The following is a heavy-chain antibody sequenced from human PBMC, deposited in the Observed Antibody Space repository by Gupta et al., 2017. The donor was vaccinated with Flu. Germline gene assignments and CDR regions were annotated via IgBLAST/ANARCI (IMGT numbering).Heavy chain of an antibody. CDR3: VRCRPGDNGGNSDWYFDL. CDR2: IFHSGST. V-gene: IGHV4-39*01. J-gene: IGHJ2*01. Sequence: QLQLQESGPGLVKPSETLSLTCTVSGGSISSGTNYWGWIRQPPGKGLEWSGGIFHSGSTYYKPSLMSRVTISVDTSMNQFSLKLSSVTAADTALYYCVRCRPGDNGGNSDWYFDLWGRGTLVTVSS. CDR1: GGSISSGTNY. D-gene: IGHD2-21*02.